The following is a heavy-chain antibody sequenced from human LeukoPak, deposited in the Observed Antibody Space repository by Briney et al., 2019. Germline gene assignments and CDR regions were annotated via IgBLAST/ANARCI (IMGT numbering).Heavy chain of an antibody. V-gene: IGHV3-15*07. CDR3: TTDCYDSSGYVF. Sequence: GGSLRLSCAASGSTFSNAWMNWVRQAPGKGLEWVGRIKTKTAGGTIDYAAPVKGRFTISRDDSKNMLYLQMNSLKTEDTAVYFCTTDCYDSSGYVFWGQGTLVTVSS. J-gene: IGHJ4*02. CDR2: IKTKTAGGTI. D-gene: IGHD3-22*01. CDR1: GSTFSNAW.